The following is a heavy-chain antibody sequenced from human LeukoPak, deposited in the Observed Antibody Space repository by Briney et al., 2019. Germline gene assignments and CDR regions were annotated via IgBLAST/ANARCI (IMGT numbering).Heavy chain of an antibody. CDR2: INPTSGAT. CDR1: GYTFTGYY. D-gene: IGHD6-13*01. J-gene: IGHJ4*02. Sequence: ASVTVSCKSSGYTFTGYYMHWVRQAPGQGLEWMGWINPTSGATNYAQKFLGRMTMTRDTFITTAYMELNRLTSDDTAVYFCARDAFSGYSSSWHEDFWGQGTLVTVSS. V-gene: IGHV1-2*02. CDR3: ARDAFSGYSSSWHEDF.